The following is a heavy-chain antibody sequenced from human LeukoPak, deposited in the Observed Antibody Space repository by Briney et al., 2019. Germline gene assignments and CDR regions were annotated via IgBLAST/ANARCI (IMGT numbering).Heavy chain of an antibody. D-gene: IGHD4-17*01. Sequence: PGGSLRLSCAASEFTFSSYAMSWVRQAPGKGLEWVSAISGSGGSTYYADSVKGRFTISRDNSKNTLYLQMNSLRAEDTAVYYCAKVWRLTTGYFDYWGQGTLVTVSS. CDR2: ISGSGGST. J-gene: IGHJ4*02. CDR3: AKVWRLTTGYFDY. V-gene: IGHV3-23*01. CDR1: EFTFSSYA.